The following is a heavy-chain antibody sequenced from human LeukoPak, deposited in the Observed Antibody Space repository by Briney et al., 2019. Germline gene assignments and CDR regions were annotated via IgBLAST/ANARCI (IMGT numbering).Heavy chain of an antibody. Sequence: GGSLRLSCAGSGFIFSNYAMHWVRQAPGKGLEYVSGINSNGGSTYYANSVKGRFTISRDNSKNTLSLQMGSLRADDMAVYFCARERYSVNDFDAVDIWGQGTTVTVSS. CDR3: ARERYSVNDFDAVDI. V-gene: IGHV3-64*01. D-gene: IGHD5/OR15-5a*01. J-gene: IGHJ3*02. CDR1: GFIFSNYA. CDR2: INSNGGST.